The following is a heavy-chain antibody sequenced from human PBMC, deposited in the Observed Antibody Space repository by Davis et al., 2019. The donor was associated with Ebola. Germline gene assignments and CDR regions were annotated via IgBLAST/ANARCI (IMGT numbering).Heavy chain of an antibody. CDR1: GFTFSSNS. CDR3: VRDPALVVTGGGWFFGL. J-gene: IGHJ2*01. Sequence: GESLKISCAASGFTFSSNSMNWVRQAPGKGLEWVSFISSSSNYIYYADSVKGRFTVSRDNAKNSLNLQMNRLRAEDTAVYYCVRDPALVVTGGGWFFGLWGRGTLVTVSS. V-gene: IGHV3-21*01. D-gene: IGHD2-21*02. CDR2: ISSSSNYI.